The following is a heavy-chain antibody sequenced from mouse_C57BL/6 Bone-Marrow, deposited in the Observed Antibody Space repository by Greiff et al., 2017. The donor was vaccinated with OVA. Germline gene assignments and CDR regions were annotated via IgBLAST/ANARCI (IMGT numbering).Heavy chain of an antibody. Sequence: QVQLQQSGPELVKPGASVKISCKASGYAFSSSWMNWVKQRPGKGLEWIGRIYPGDGDTNYNGKFKGKATLTADKSSSTAYMQLSSLTSEDSAVYFCARARWYYGSSWYCDVWGTGTTVTVSS. CDR2: IYPGDGDT. J-gene: IGHJ1*03. V-gene: IGHV1-82*01. D-gene: IGHD1-1*01. CDR1: GYAFSSSW. CDR3: ARARWYYGSSWYCDV.